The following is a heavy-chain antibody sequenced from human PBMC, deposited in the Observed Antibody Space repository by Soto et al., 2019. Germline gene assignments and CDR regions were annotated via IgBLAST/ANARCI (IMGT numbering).Heavy chain of an antibody. D-gene: IGHD6-13*01. CDR3: ARHERRGRPRIAAAVPYIVGFDP. J-gene: IGHJ5*02. V-gene: IGHV4-39*01. Sequence: SETLSLTCTVSGGSISSSSYYWGWIRQPPGKGLEWIGSIYYSGSTYYNPSLKSRVTISVDTSKNQFSLKLSSVTTADTAVYYCARHERRGRPRIAAAVPYIVGFDPWGQGTLVTVSS. CDR2: IYYSGST. CDR1: GGSISSSSYY.